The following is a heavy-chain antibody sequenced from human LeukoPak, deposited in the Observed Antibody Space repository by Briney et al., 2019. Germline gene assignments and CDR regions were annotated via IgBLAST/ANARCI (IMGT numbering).Heavy chain of an antibody. Sequence: ASVKVSCKASGYTFTSYGISWVRQAPGQGPEWMGWISAYNDNTNYAQKLQGRVTMTTDTSTGTAYMELRSLRSEDTAVYYCARYHVSYYLDYWGQGTLVTVSS. V-gene: IGHV1-18*01. CDR1: GYTFTSYG. D-gene: IGHD1-26*01. J-gene: IGHJ4*02. CDR2: ISAYNDNT. CDR3: ARYHVSYYLDY.